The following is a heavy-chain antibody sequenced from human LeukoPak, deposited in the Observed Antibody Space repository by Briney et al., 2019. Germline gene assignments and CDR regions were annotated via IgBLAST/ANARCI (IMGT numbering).Heavy chain of an antibody. V-gene: IGHV4-38-2*02. CDR3: ARDGVLTTVVTPTIPNFDY. CDR2: IYHSGST. J-gene: IGHJ4*02. D-gene: IGHD4-23*01. Sequence: PSETLSLTCTVSGYSISSGYYWGWIRQPPGKGLEWIGSIYHSGSTYYNPSLKSRVTISVDTSKNQFSLKLSSVTAADTAVYYCARDGVLTTVVTPTIPNFDYWGQGTPVTVSS. CDR1: GYSISSGYY.